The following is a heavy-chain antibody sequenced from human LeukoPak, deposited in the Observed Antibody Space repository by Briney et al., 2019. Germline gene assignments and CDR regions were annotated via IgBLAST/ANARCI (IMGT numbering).Heavy chain of an antibody. CDR1: GFTFSSYA. Sequence: GGSLRLSCAASGFTFSSYAMSWVRQAPGKGLEWVSAISGSGGSTYYADSVKGQFTISRDNSKNTLYLQMNSLRAEDTAVYYCAKSVGATPDAFDIWGQGTMVTVSS. J-gene: IGHJ3*02. V-gene: IGHV3-23*01. CDR2: ISGSGGST. D-gene: IGHD1-26*01. CDR3: AKSVGATPDAFDI.